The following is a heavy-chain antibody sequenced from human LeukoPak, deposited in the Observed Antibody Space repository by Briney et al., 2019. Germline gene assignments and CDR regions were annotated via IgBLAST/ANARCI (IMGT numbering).Heavy chain of an antibody. D-gene: IGHD3-10*01. J-gene: IGHJ3*02. CDR1: GGSISSYY. V-gene: IGHV4-59*01. Sequence: SETLFLTCTVSGGSISSYYWSWIRQPPGKGLEWIGYIYYSGSTNYNPSLKSRVTISVDTSKNQFSLKLSSVTAADTAVYYCARARGFAFDIWGQGTMVTVSS. CDR3: ARARGFAFDI. CDR2: IYYSGST.